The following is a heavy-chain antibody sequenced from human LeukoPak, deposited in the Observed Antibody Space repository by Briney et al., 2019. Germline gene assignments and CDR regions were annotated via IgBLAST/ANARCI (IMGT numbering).Heavy chain of an antibody. CDR3: ASFGKPYNLYYYDSSGYLNY. CDR1: GGTFSSYA. Sequence: SVKVSCKASGGTFSSYAISWVRQAPGQRLEWMGRIIPIVGTANYAQKFQGRVTITTDESMSTAYMELSSLRSEDTAVYYCASFGKPYNLYYYDSSGYLNYWGQGTLVTVSS. D-gene: IGHD3-22*01. V-gene: IGHV1-69*05. J-gene: IGHJ4*02. CDR2: IIPIVGTA.